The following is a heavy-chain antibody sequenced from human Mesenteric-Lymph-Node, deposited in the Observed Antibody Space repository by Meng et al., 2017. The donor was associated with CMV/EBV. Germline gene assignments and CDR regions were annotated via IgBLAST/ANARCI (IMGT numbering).Heavy chain of an antibody. J-gene: IGHJ4*02. D-gene: IGHD2-2*01. Sequence: YTFTGYYMPWVRQAPGQGLEWMGRINSNTGGTNYAQKFQGRVTMTRDTSISTAYMELSRLTSDDTAVYYCARGRYCSSTSCYPFDYWGQGTLVTVSS. V-gene: IGHV1-2*06. CDR2: INSNTGGT. CDR1: YTFTGYY. CDR3: ARGRYCSSTSCYPFDY.